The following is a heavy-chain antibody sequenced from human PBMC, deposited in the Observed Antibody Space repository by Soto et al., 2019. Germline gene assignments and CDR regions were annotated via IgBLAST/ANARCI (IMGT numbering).Heavy chain of an antibody. CDR3: TSRDAGWPVDF. Sequence: DVQLVESGGGLVKPGESLRLSCATSGFTFSRTWMNWVRQAPGKGLEWVGRSVSYTDGGAIDYAAPVKGRFSISRDDSKSTLYLQMNSLTIEDTAVYYCTSRDAGWPVDFWGQGTLVSVSS. J-gene: IGHJ4*02. CDR1: GFTFSRTW. V-gene: IGHV3-15*04. D-gene: IGHD6-19*01. CDR2: SVSYTDGGAI.